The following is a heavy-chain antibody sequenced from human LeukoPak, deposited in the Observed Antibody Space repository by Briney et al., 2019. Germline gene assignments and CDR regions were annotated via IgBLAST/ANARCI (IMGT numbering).Heavy chain of an antibody. D-gene: IGHD6-19*01. CDR2: ISGSGGST. CDR1: GFTFSSYA. V-gene: IGHV3-23*01. J-gene: IGHJ4*02. Sequence: PGGSLRLSCAASGFTFSSYAMSWVRQAPGKGLEWVSAISGSGGSTYYADSVKGRFTISRDNSENTLYLQMNSLRAEDTAVYYCAKDRGGIAVADPAFDYWGQGTLVTVSS. CDR3: AKDRGGIAVADPAFDY.